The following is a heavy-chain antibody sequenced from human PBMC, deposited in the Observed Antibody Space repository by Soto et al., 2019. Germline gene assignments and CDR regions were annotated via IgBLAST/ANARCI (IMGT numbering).Heavy chain of an antibody. CDR1: GGTFNNYG. J-gene: IGHJ5*02. Sequence: QVQLVQSGAEVKKPGSSVKVSCKASGGTFNNYGMGWVRQAPGQGLEWMGGIIPMIGRTNYAQKFQGRLTLTADASRSTAYMELRSLRSDDTAVYYCASWDYDVLTGYSYDAWGQGTLVTVS. CDR3: ASWDYDVLTGYSYDA. D-gene: IGHD3-9*01. V-gene: IGHV1-69*01. CDR2: IIPMIGRT.